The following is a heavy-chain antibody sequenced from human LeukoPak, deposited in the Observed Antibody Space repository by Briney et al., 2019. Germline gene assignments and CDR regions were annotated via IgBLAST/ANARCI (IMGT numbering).Heavy chain of an antibody. D-gene: IGHD2-8*01. J-gene: IGHJ4*02. V-gene: IGHV3-7*01. CDR1: GFTFSSYW. Sequence: PGGSLRLSCAASGFTFSSYWMSWVRQAPGKGLEWVANINQDGSEIYYVDSVKGRFTISRDNAKNSLYLQMNSLRAEDTTVYFCARGLINDYWGQGTLVTVSS. CDR3: ARGLINDY. CDR2: INQDGSEI.